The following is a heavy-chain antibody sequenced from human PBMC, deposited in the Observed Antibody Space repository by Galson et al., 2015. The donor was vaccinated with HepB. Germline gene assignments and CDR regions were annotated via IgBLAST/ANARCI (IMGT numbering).Heavy chain of an antibody. V-gene: IGHV3-20*04. D-gene: IGHD3-10*01. Sequence: SLRLSCAASGFTFDDYGMSWVRQAPGKGLEWVSGINWNGGSTGYADSVKGRFTISRDNAKNSLYLQMNSLRAEDTALYYCARVGPYYYGSGSDGCLDYWGQGTLVTVSS. CDR2: INWNGGST. CDR3: ARVGPYYYGSGSDGCLDY. CDR1: GFTFDDYG. J-gene: IGHJ4*02.